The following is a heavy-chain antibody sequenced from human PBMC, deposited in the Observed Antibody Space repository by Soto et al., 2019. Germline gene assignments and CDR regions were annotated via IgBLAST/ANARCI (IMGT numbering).Heavy chain of an antibody. D-gene: IGHD4-17*01. V-gene: IGHV4-38-2*01. CDR1: DSSINSNYY. CDR3: ARGLYGGNFDY. J-gene: IGHJ4*02. CDR2: IHHSGTT. Sequence: SETLSLTCGVSDSSINSNYYWLWIRQPPGKGLEWIGAIHHSGTTYYTPSLKSRVTISMDMSKNHFSLRLTSVTAADTAIYYCARGLYGGNFDYRGQGTPGTVFS.